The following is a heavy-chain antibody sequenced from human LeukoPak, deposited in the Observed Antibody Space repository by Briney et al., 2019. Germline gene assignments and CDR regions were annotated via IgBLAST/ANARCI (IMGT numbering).Heavy chain of an antibody. CDR2: ISYDGSNK. Sequence: GGSLRLSCAASGFTFSSYAMHWVRQAPGKGLEWVSVISYDGSNKYYADSVKGRFTISRDNSKNTLYLQMNSLRAEDTAVYFCARAPTVVTPNFDYGGQGTLVTVSA. CDR3: ARAPTVVTPNFDY. D-gene: IGHD4-23*01. CDR1: GFTFSSYA. V-gene: IGHV3-30-3*01. J-gene: IGHJ4*02.